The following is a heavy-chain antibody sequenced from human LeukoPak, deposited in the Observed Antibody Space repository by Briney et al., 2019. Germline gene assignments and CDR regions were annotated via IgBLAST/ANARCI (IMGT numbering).Heavy chain of an antibody. CDR1: GGSISSYY. J-gene: IGHJ4*02. CDR3: ARFPRYGYSSGYFDY. V-gene: IGHV4-59*01. CDR2: IYYSGST. D-gene: IGHD6-19*01. Sequence: SETLSLTCTVSGGSISSYYWSWIRQPPGEGLEWVGYIYYSGSTNYNPSLKSRVTISVDTSKNQFSLKLSSVTAADTAVYYCARFPRYGYSSGYFDYWGQGTLVTVSS.